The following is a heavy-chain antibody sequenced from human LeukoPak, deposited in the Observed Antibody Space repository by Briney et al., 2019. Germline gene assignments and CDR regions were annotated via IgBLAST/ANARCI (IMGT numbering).Heavy chain of an antibody. CDR1: GYTFTDDY. CDR2: INPDSGGT. J-gene: IGHJ4*02. Sequence: ASVQVPCKAFGYTFTDDYIHWVRQAPGQGLEWMGWINPDSGGTNSAQKFQGRVTMTRDTSISTAYMELSRLRSDDTAVYYCARVGPFYSGDWEIVYWGQGTLVTVSS. V-gene: IGHV1-2*02. D-gene: IGHD4-17*01. CDR3: ARVGPFYSGDWEIVY.